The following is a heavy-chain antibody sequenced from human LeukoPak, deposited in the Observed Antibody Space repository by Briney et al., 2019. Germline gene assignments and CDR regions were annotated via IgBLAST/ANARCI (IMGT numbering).Heavy chain of an antibody. CDR1: GYTFTSYG. Sequence: ASVKVSCKASGYTFTSYGISWVRQAPGQGLEWMGWISAYNGNTNYAQKLQGRVTMTTDTSTSTAYMELRSLRSDDTAVYYCARVHPYYDFWSGSIPNWFDPWGQGTLVTVSS. D-gene: IGHD3-3*01. J-gene: IGHJ5*02. CDR3: ARVHPYYDFWSGSIPNWFDP. CDR2: ISAYNGNT. V-gene: IGHV1-18*01.